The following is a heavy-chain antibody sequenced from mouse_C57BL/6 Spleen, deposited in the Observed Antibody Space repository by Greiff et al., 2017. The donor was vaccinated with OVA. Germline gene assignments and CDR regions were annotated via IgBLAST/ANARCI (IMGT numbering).Heavy chain of an antibody. CDR1: GYTFTSYW. V-gene: IGHV1-52*01. CDR2: IDPADSEN. CDR3: ARHGSSYGYIDV. Sequence: QVQLQQPGAELVRPGSSVKLSCKASGYTFTSYWMHWVKQRPRQGLEWIGNIDPADSENNYNQKFKDKATLTVDKSSSTAYMQLSSLTSEDSAVSYKARHGSSYGYIDVWGTGTTVTVAS. J-gene: IGHJ1*03. D-gene: IGHD1-1*01.